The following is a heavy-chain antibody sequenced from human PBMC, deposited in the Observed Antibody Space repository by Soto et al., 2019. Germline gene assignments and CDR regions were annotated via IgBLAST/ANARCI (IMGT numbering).Heavy chain of an antibody. Sequence: SVKVSCKASGGTFSSYAISWVRQAPGQGLEWMGGIIPIFGTANYAQKFQGRVTITADESTSTAYMELSSLRSEDTAVYYCARSVGVGGDPNYYYYGMDVWGQGTTVTVSS. CDR3: ARSVGVGGDPNYYYYGMDV. J-gene: IGHJ6*02. V-gene: IGHV1-69*13. CDR1: GGTFSSYA. D-gene: IGHD3-16*01. CDR2: IIPIFGTA.